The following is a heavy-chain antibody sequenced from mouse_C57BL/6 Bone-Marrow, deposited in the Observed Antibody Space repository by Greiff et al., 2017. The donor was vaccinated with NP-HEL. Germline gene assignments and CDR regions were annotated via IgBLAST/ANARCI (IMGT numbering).Heavy chain of an antibody. CDR2: IYPGDGDT. V-gene: IGHV1-82*01. J-gene: IGHJ2*01. CDR3: ARGYGSSYVYFDY. Sequence: VKLMESGPELVKPGASVKISCKASGYAFSSSWMNWVKQRPGKGLEWIGRIYPGDGDTNYNGKFKGKATLTADKSSSTAYMQLSSLTSEDSAVYFCARGYGSSYVYFDYWGQGTTLTVSS. D-gene: IGHD1-1*01. CDR1: GYAFSSSW.